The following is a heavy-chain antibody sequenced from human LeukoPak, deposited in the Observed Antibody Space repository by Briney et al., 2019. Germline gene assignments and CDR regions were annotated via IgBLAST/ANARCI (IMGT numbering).Heavy chain of an antibody. CDR2: INHSGST. CDR1: GGSFSGYY. Sequence: SETLSLTCAVHGGSFSGYYWSWIRQPPGKGLEWIGEINHSGSTNYNPSLKSRVTISVDTSKNQFSLKLSSVTAADTAVYYCARESGFYLWQSWLNPWGQGTLVTVSS. J-gene: IGHJ5*02. CDR3: ARESGFYLWQSWLNP. D-gene: IGHD2/OR15-2a*01. V-gene: IGHV4-34*01.